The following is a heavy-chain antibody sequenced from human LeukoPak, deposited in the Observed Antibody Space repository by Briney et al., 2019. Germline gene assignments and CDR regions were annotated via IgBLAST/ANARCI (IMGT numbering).Heavy chain of an antibody. Sequence: GGSLRLSCAASGFTFSSYAMSWVRQAPGEGLEWVSAISGSGGSTYYADSVKGRFTISRDNSKNTLYLQMNSLRAEDTAVYYCAKDSHDYIWGSYREDDYWGQGTLVTVSS. J-gene: IGHJ4*02. CDR2: ISGSGGST. CDR1: GFTFSSYA. CDR3: AKDSHDYIWGSYREDDY. V-gene: IGHV3-23*01. D-gene: IGHD3-16*02.